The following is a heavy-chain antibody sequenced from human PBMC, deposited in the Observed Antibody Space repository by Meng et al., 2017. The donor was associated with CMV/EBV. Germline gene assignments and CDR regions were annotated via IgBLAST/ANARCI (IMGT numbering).Heavy chain of an antibody. CDR1: GFTFSSYA. D-gene: IGHD3-22*01. CDR2: IYSGGSST. Sequence: GESLKISCAASGFTFSSYAVYWVRQAPGKGLEWVSVIYSGGSSTYYADSVKGRFTISRDNSKNTLYLQMNSLRAEDTAVYYCAKVPTMTGYFDYWGQGTLVTVSS. CDR3: AKVPTMTGYFDY. J-gene: IGHJ4*02. V-gene: IGHV3-23*03.